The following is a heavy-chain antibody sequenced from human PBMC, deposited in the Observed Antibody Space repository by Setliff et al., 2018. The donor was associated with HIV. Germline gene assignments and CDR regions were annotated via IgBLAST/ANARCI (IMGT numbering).Heavy chain of an antibody. V-gene: IGHV4-4*07. J-gene: IGHJ6*02. D-gene: IGHD1-26*01. CDR1: GGSINTYY. CDR2: IYTSGST. Sequence: PSETLSLTCTVSGGSINTYYWSWIRQPAGKGLEWIGRIYTSGSTNYNPSLKTRVTLSVDTSKNQFSLRLSSVTAADTAVYYCARGYSGYVGFTSMDVWGQGTTVTVSS. CDR3: ARGYSGYVGFTSMDV.